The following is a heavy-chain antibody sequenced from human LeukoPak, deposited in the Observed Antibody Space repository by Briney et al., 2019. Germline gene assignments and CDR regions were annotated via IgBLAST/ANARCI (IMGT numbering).Heavy chain of an antibody. J-gene: IGHJ1*01. CDR2: IRYDGSNK. Sequence: PGGSLRLSCEASGFTFSRYGMHWVRQAPGKGLEWVAFIRYDGSNKYYADSVKGRFTISRDNSKNTLYLQMNSLRAEDTAVYYCAKDSSYYYDSSGYLGYFQHWGQGTLVTVSS. CDR1: GFTFSRYG. V-gene: IGHV3-30*02. CDR3: AKDSSYYYDSSGYLGYFQH. D-gene: IGHD3-22*01.